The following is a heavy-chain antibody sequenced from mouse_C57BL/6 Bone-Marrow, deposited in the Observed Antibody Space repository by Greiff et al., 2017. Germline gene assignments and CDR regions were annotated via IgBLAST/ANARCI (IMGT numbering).Heavy chain of an antibody. CDR1: GYTFTSYW. J-gene: IGHJ2*01. D-gene: IGHD1-1*01. V-gene: IGHV1-55*01. CDR3: ARRRVYYGSFDY. CDR2: IYPGSGST. Sequence: QVQLQQPGAELVKPGASVKMSCKASGYTFTSYWITWVKQRPGQGLEWIGDIYPGSGSTNYNEKFKSKATLTVDTSSSTAYMQLSSLTSEDYAVYCCARRRVYYGSFDYWGQVTTVTVSS.